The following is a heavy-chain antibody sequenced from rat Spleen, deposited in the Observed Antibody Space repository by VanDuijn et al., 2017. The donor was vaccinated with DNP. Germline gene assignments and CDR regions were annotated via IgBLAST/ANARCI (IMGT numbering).Heavy chain of an antibody. V-gene: IGHV5-19*01. CDR3: TKRWYGSFDY. CDR1: GFTFSNYD. J-gene: IGHJ2*01. D-gene: IGHD1-11*01. CDR2: ISPSGDST. Sequence: EVQLVESGGGLVQPGRSLKLSCAASGFTFSNYDMHWIRQTPTKGLEWVASISPSGDSTYYRDSVKGRFTISRDNGKNILYLQMDSLRSEDTATYYCTKRWYGSFDYWGQGVMVTISP.